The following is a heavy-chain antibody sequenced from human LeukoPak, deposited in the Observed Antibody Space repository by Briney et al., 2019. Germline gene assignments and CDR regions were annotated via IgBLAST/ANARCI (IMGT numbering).Heavy chain of an antibody. Sequence: ASVKVSCKASGGTFSSYAISWVRQAPGQGLEWMGWISAYNGNTNYAQKLQGRVTMTTDTSTSTAYMELRSLRSDDTAVYYCARDVEMATIELAWDIWGQGTMVTVSS. D-gene: IGHD5-24*01. CDR2: ISAYNGNT. V-gene: IGHV1-18*01. CDR1: GGTFSSYA. J-gene: IGHJ3*02. CDR3: ARDVEMATIELAWDI.